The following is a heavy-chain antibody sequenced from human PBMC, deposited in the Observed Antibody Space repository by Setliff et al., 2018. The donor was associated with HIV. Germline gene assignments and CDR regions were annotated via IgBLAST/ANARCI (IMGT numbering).Heavy chain of an antibody. J-gene: IGHJ5*02. CDR2: VSSSGSA. Sequence: PSETLSLTCTVSGGSINKNNYYWAWIRQPPGRRLEWIGSVSSSGSAYYNPSLRSRVTISVDTSKNQFSLKLISLTAADTAKYFCARGVQAQVVLMSYVKGRFDPWGQGTQVTVSS. V-gene: IGHV4-39*01. CDR3: ARGVQAQVVLMSYVKGRFDP. D-gene: IGHD2-8*01. CDR1: GGSINKNNYY.